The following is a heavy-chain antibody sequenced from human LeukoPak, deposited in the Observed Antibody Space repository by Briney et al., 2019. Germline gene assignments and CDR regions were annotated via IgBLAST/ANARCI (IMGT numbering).Heavy chain of an antibody. CDR1: GFTFSSYS. J-gene: IGHJ4*02. Sequence: GGSLRLSCAASGFTFSSYSMNWVRQAPGKGLEWVSYISSSGSTTYYADSVKGRFTISRDNAKNSLFLQMNSLRAEDTAVYFCAGMFEFWGQGTLVTVSS. CDR2: ISSSGSTT. CDR3: AGMFEF. V-gene: IGHV3-48*04.